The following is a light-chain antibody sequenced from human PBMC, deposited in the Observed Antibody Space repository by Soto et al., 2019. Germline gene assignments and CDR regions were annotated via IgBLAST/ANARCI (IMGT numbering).Light chain of an antibody. CDR1: ESVNNN. CDR3: QQYNKWPLY. Sequence: EIVMTQSPATLSVSPGERATLSCRASESVNNNLAWYQQKPGQPPRLLIYLASIRATGIPARFSGSGSGTEFTLPISSLQSEDFAVYYCQQYNKWPLYFGGGPKAEL. CDR2: LAS. J-gene: IGKJ4*01. V-gene: IGKV3D-15*01.